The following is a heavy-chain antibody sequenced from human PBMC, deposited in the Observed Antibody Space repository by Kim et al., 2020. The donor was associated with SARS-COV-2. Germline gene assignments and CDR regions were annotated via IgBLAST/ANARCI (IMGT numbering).Heavy chain of an antibody. CDR1: GGTFSSYA. CDR3: ARDGDGITMVRGVIRTLYYFDY. V-gene: IGHV1-69*04. J-gene: IGHJ4*02. D-gene: IGHD3-10*01. Sequence: SVKVSCKASGGTFSSYAISWVRQAPGQGLEWMGRIIPILGIANYAQKFQGRVTITADKSTSTAYMELSSLRSEDTAVYYCARDGDGITMVRGVIRTLYYFDYWGQGTLVTVSS. CDR2: IIPILGIA.